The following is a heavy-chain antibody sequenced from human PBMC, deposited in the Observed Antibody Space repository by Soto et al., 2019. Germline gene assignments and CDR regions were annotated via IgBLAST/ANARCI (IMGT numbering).Heavy chain of an antibody. CDR2: ISSSSSTI. Sequence: EVQLVESGGGLVQPGGSLRLSCAASGFTFSSHSMNWVRQAPGKGLEWVSYISSSSSTIYYADSVKGRFTISRDNAKNSLYLQMNSLRDEDTAVYYCARDLVPAAVDYYYYYGMDVWGQGTTVTVSS. J-gene: IGHJ6*02. D-gene: IGHD2-2*01. V-gene: IGHV3-48*02. CDR3: ARDLVPAAVDYYYYYGMDV. CDR1: GFTFSSHS.